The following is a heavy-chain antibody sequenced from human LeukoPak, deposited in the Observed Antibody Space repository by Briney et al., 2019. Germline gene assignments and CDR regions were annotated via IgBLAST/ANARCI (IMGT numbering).Heavy chain of an antibody. Sequence: GSLRPSCAASGFTFSSYAMTWVRQAPGKGLEWVSTISGGGGSTNYTDSVKGRFTISRDNSKNTLYLQMNSLRAEDTAVYYCAKSITTDAFDIRGQGTMVTVSS. CDR1: GFTFSSYA. V-gene: IGHV3-23*01. J-gene: IGHJ3*02. CDR2: ISGGGGST. D-gene: IGHD4-11*01. CDR3: AKSITTDAFDI.